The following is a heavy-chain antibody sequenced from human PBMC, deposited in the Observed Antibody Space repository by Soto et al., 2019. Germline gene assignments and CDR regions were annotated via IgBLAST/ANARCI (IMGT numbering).Heavy chain of an antibody. CDR1: GFTFSSYA. CDR3: ARGASSCQTEFLA. Sequence: QVQLVESGGGVVQPGRSLRLSCAASGFTFSSYAMHWVRQAPGKGLEWVAVISYDGSNKYYADSVKGRFTISRDNSKNTVYLQMNGLRAEDTAVYYCARGASSCQTEFLAGGQGTLVTVSS. CDR2: ISYDGSNK. D-gene: IGHD6-13*01. V-gene: IGHV3-30-3*01. J-gene: IGHJ1*01.